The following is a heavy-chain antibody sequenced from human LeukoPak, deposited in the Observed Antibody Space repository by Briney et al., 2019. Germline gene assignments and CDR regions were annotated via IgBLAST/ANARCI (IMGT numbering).Heavy chain of an antibody. Sequence: SETLSLTCAVYGGSFSGYYWSWIRQPPGKGPEWIGEINHSGSTNDNPALKSRVTITVDTSKNQYSLKLSSVTAADTAVYYCARGGFFDYWGQGTLVTVSS. J-gene: IGHJ4*02. CDR1: GGSFSGYY. V-gene: IGHV4-34*01. CDR3: ARGGFFDY. CDR2: INHSGST.